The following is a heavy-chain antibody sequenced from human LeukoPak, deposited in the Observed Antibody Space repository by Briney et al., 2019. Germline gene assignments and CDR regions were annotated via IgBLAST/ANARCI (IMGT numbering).Heavy chain of an antibody. CDR3: ARHLRRSTGIFDY. V-gene: IGHV4-59*08. D-gene: IGHD2-2*01. CDR1: GGSISSYY. CDR2: VYYTGST. J-gene: IGHJ4*02. Sequence: SETLSLTCTVSGGSISSYYWSWIRQPPGKGLEWIGYVYYTGSTNYNPSLKSRVTISVDTSKNQFSLKLSSVTAADTAVYYCARHLRRSTGIFDYWGQGTLVTVSS.